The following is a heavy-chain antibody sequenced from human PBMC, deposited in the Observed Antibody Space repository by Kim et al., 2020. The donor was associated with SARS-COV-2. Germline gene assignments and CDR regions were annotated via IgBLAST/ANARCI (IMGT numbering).Heavy chain of an antibody. V-gene: IGHV3-30*04. CDR1: GFTFGGFA. CDR2: ISYDGRNK. J-gene: IGHJ4*02. Sequence: GGSLRLSCAASGFTFGGFAMHLVRQAPGKGLEWVAVISYDGRNKFYADSVKGRFTISRDNSKNTLFLQMDSLRVEDTAVYYCARDEVPQPPSYIDYWGPGTLVTLSS. CDR3: ARDEVPQPPSYIDY. D-gene: IGHD2-21*01.